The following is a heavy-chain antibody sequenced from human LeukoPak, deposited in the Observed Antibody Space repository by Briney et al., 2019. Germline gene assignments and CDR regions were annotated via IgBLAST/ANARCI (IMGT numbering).Heavy chain of an antibody. Sequence: SETLSLTCTVSGGSIRSSYYYWGWIRQPPGKGLEWIGSIYDSGSTYYNPSLKSRVTISVDTSKNQFSLKLNSVTAADTAVYYCASRYYYDSSGKIDYWGQGTLVTVSS. V-gene: IGHV4-39*01. CDR1: GGSIRSSYYY. J-gene: IGHJ4*02. CDR3: ASRYYYDSSGKIDY. CDR2: IYDSGST. D-gene: IGHD3-22*01.